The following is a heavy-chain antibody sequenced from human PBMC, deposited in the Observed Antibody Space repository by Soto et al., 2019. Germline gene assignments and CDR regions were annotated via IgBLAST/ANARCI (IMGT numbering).Heavy chain of an antibody. Sequence: SETLSLTCNVSGGSISKFYWAWIRKTAGNGLEWMGRVYATGTTDYNPSLRSRVAMSVDISKKTFSLRLRSVTGADSGAYYCVRDGSKSLRDWFDPWGQGILVTVSS. CDR1: GGSISKFY. V-gene: IGHV4-4*07. CDR2: VYATGTT. CDR3: VRDGSKSLRDWFDP. J-gene: IGHJ5*02.